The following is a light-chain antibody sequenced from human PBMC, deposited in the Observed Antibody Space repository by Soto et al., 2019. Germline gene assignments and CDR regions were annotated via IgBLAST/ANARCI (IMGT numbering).Light chain of an antibody. J-gene: IGLJ1*01. CDR3: SSYSGTSYHCV. CDR1: SSDVGGYNY. Sequence: QSVLTQPPSASGSFGQSVTISCTGTSSDVGGYNYVSWYQQYPGKAPKLMIYDVSERPSGVPDRFSGSKSGNTASLTVSGLHADDEADYYCSSYSGTSYHCVFGTGTKVTVL. CDR2: DVS. V-gene: IGLV2-8*01.